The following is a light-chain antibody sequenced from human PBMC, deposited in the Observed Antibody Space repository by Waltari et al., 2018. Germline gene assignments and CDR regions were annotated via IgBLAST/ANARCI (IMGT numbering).Light chain of an antibody. Sequence: DIVMTQSPDSLAGSLGERATINCKSSQTLFYSSNNKNYLAWYQLKPGQPPKLLIFWASTREYGVPDRFSGSGSATDFTLTIDTLQAEDVAVYYCQQYYTTPTFGQGTKVEIK. J-gene: IGKJ1*01. CDR1: QTLFYSSNNKNY. CDR3: QQYYTTPT. V-gene: IGKV4-1*01. CDR2: WAS.